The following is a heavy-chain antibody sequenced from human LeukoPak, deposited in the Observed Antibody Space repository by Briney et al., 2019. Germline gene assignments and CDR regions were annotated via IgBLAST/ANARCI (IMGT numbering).Heavy chain of an antibody. CDR1: GFAFISYA. V-gene: IGHV3-23*01. Sequence: GGSLRLSCAASGFAFISYAMSWVRQAPGKGLEWVSAISGSGGSTYYADSVKGRFTISRDNSKNTLYLQMNSLRAEDTAVYYCASSSWYLDAFDIWGQGTMVTVSS. CDR3: ASSSWYLDAFDI. J-gene: IGHJ3*02. D-gene: IGHD6-13*01. CDR2: ISGSGGST.